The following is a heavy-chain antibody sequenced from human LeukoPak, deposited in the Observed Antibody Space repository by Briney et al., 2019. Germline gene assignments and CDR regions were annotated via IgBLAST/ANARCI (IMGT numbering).Heavy chain of an antibody. CDR3: ARGGWRGLDGYFDL. D-gene: IGHD6-19*01. J-gene: IGHJ2*01. CDR2: ISSGGSTI. V-gene: IGHV3-48*03. CDR1: EFTFSSYE. Sequence: GGSLRLSCAASEFTFSSYEMNWVRQAPGKGLQWISYISSGGSTIYYADSVKGRFTISRDNAKNTLYLQMNSLRAEDMAVYYCARGGWRGLDGYFDLWGRGTLVTVSS.